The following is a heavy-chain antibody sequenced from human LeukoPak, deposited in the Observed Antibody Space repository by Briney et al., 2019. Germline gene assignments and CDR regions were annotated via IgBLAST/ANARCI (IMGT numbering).Heavy chain of an antibody. CDR2: ISSSGSTI. V-gene: IGHV3-48*03. CDR1: GFTFSSYE. J-gene: IGHJ4*02. Sequence: GGSLRLSRAASGFTFSSYEMNWVRQAPGKGLEWVSYISSSGSTIYYADSVKGRFTISRDNAKNSLYLQMNSLRAEDTAVYYCAREGIFLRGYSYGYFDYWGQGTLVTVSS. D-gene: IGHD5-18*01. CDR3: AREGIFLRGYSYGYFDY.